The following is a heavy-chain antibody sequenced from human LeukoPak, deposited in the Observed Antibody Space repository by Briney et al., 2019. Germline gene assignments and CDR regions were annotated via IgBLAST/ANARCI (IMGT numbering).Heavy chain of an antibody. D-gene: IGHD1-7*01. CDR1: GGSFSGYY. CDR3: ARGPTGTTSD. Sequence: SSETLSLTCAVYGGSFSGYYWSWIRQPPGKGLEWIGEINHSGSTNYNPSLKSRATISVDTSKNQFSLKLSSVTAADTAVYYCARGPTGTTSDWGQGTLVTVSS. CDR2: INHSGST. V-gene: IGHV4-34*01. J-gene: IGHJ4*02.